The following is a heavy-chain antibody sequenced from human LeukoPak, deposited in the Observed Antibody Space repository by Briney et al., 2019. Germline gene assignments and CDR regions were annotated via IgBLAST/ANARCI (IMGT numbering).Heavy chain of an antibody. CDR1: GGSFSGYY. V-gene: IGHV4-4*07. CDR2: IYTSGSTINNPSLKNT. Sequence: PSETLSLTCAVYGGSFSGYYWSWIRQPPGKGLEWIGRIYTSGSTINNPSLKNTNYNPSLKSRLTMSVDRSKNQFSLKMTSVTAADTAMHYCARDTALWTFDIWGQGTMVTVSS. CDR3: ARDTALWTFDI. J-gene: IGHJ3*02. D-gene: IGHD2-21*02.